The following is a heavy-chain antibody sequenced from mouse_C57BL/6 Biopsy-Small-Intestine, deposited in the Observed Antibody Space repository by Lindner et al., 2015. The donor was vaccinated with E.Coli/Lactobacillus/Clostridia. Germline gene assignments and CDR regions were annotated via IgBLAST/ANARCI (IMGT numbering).Heavy chain of an antibody. Sequence: VQLQESGAELVKPGASVKISCKASGYAFSSYWMNWVKQRPGKGLEWIGQIYPGDGNTNYNGKFKGKATLTADKSSSTAYMQLSSLTSEDSAVYFCARSGNYYGSSRGYFDVWGAGTTVTVSS. CDR3: ARSGNYYGSSRGYFDV. V-gene: IGHV1-80*01. J-gene: IGHJ1*01. CDR1: GYAFSSYW. CDR2: IYPGDGNT. D-gene: IGHD1-1*01.